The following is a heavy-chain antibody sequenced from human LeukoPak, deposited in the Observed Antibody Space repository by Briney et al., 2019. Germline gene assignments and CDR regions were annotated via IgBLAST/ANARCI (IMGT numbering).Heavy chain of an antibody. CDR1: GFSLSTSGVG. V-gene: IGHV2-5*02. CDR2: IYWDDDK. CDR3: AHSYSSSWYGPNWFDP. D-gene: IGHD6-13*01. J-gene: IGHJ5*02. Sequence: SGPTLVKPTQTLTLTCTFSGFSLSTSGVGVGWIRQPPGKALEWLALIYWDDDKRYSPSLKSGLTITKDTSKNQVVLTMTNMDPVDTATYYCAHSYSSSWYGPNWFDPWGQGTLVTVSS.